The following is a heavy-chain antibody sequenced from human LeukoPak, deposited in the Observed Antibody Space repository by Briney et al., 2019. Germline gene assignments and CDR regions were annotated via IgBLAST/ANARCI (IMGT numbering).Heavy chain of an antibody. CDR2: VTGIGLHT. CDR3: AKAMRGPLT. D-gene: IGHD3-10*01. Sequence: GGSLRLSCEASGFIFSTYGMSWVRQAPGKGFEWVSSVTGIGLHTYYADSVKGRFTISRDNSKNTVYLQMNSLQAEDTAVYYCAKAMRGPLTWGQGTLVTVSS. CDR1: GFIFSTYG. V-gene: IGHV3-23*01. J-gene: IGHJ5*02.